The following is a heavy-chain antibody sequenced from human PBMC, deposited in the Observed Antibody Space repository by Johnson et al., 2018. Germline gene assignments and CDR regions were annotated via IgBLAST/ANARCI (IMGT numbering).Heavy chain of an antibody. D-gene: IGHD5-12*01. CDR1: GFTFSSYG. CDR2: IWYDGSNK. Sequence: QVQLVESGGGVVQXGRSXRLXCAASGFTFSSYGMHWVRQAPGKGLEWVAVIWYDGSNKYYADSVKDRFTISRANSKNTLYLQMNSLRAEGTAVYYCARIGYVGTDFYYYYGMDVWGQGTTVTVSS. J-gene: IGHJ6*02. CDR3: ARIGYVGTDFYYYYGMDV. V-gene: IGHV3-33*01.